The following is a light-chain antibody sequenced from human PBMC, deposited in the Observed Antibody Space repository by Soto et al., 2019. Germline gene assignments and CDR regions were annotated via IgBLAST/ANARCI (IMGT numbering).Light chain of an antibody. Sequence: DIVMTQNPLSLSVTPGQPASISCQSSQTLLHNDGKTYLYWYLQKPGQPPHLQIYEVPKRFSVEPYTFSGSGSATDFTLKIIRVEAEGVGVYYFMQAIHLPLTFGGGAKVEIK. CDR1: QTLLHNDGKTY. V-gene: IGKV2D-29*01. CDR3: MQAIHLPLT. J-gene: IGKJ4*01. CDR2: EVP.